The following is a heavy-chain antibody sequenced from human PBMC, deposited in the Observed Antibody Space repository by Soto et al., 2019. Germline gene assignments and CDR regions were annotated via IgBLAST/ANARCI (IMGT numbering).Heavy chain of an antibody. Sequence: QLLGSGGGLVQPGGSLRLSCVGSGFPFSTYWMNWVRQAPGKGLEWVANINPDGNVGTYVDSVRGRFTTSRDNAKNSLYLQMNSLRADDTAVYFCAGWGGHDYNYWGQGIMVTVSS. CDR1: GFPFSTYW. CDR3: AGWGGHDYNY. J-gene: IGHJ4*02. V-gene: IGHV3-7*03. CDR2: INPDGNVG. D-gene: IGHD4-4*01.